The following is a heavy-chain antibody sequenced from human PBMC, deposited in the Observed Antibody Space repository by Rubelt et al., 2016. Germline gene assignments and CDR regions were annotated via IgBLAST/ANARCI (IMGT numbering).Heavy chain of an antibody. D-gene: IGHD6-6*01. J-gene: IGHJ4*02. V-gene: IGHV3-33*05. CDR3: ARAKIAARPFDC. CDR2: ISFGGTNK. Sequence: GFTFNTCAMHWVRQAPGKGLEWVAIISFGGTNKYYEDSVKGRFTISRDNSKNTLYLQMNSLRAEDTAVYYCARAKIAARPFDCWGPGTLVTVSS. CDR1: GFTFNTCA.